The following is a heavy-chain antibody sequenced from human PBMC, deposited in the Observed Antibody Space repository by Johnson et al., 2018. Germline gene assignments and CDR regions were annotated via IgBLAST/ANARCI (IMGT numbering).Heavy chain of an antibody. V-gene: IGHV4-34*01. CDR3: ARGFNWNDGNGMDV. D-gene: IGHD1-20*01. Sequence: QVQLQQWGAGLLKPSETLSLTCAVYGGSFSGYYWSWIRQPPGKGLEWIGEINHSGSTNYNPSLKSRVTISVDTSKNQCSLKLSSVTAADPAVYYCARGFNWNDGNGMDVWGQGTTVTVSS. J-gene: IGHJ6*02. CDR1: GGSFSGYY. CDR2: INHSGST.